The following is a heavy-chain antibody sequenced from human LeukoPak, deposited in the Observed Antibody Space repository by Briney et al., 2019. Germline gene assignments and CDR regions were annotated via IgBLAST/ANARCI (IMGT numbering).Heavy chain of an antibody. V-gene: IGHV3-74*01. CDR3: AKMGMVVATSFDY. J-gene: IGHJ4*02. D-gene: IGHD2-21*02. CDR1: GFTFSRCW. CDR2: INSDGSAT. Sequence: PGGSLRLSCAASGFTFSRCWMHWVRQAPGKGLVWVSRINSDGSATNYADSVKGRFSISRDNAKNTLFLQMNSLRGEDTAVYYCAKMGMVVATSFDYWGQGTLVTVSS.